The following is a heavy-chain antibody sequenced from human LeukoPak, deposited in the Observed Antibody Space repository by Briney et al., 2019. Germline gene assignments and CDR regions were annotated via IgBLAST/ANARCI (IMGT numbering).Heavy chain of an antibody. D-gene: IGHD3-22*01. J-gene: IGHJ4*02. CDR3: ARSSSGYRDY. V-gene: IGHV4-61*02. CDR2: IYTSGST. CDR1: GGSMSSGTVY. Sequence: SETLSLTCTVSGGSMSSGTVYWSWIRQPAGKGLEWIGRIYTSGSTNYNPSLKSRVTMSVDTSKNQFSLELNSVTAADTAVYYCARSSSGYRDYWGQGTLVTVSS.